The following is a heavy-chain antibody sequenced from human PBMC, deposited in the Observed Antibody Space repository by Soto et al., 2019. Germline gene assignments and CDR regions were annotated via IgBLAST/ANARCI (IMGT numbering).Heavy chain of an antibody. D-gene: IGHD6-6*01. CDR3: ASGGSSLNFDS. Sequence: GGSLRLSCAASGFTFRSYWMQWVRQAPGKGLVWVSWINSDGSSTSYADSMKGRFTISRDNAKNTLYLQMNSLRAEDTAVYYCASGGSSLNFDSWGQGTLVTVSS. J-gene: IGHJ4*02. CDR1: GFTFRSYW. V-gene: IGHV3-74*01. CDR2: INSDGSST.